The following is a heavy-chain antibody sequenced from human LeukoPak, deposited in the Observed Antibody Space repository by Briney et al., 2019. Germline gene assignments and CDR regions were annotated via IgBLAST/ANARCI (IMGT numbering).Heavy chain of an antibody. Sequence: SVKVSCKASGGTFSSYTISWVRQAPGQGLAWMGRIIPILGIANYAQKFQGRVTITADKSTSTAYMELSSLRSEDTAVYYCANSQRRFLEELYYYYYMDVWGKGTTVTVSS. CDR1: GGTFSSYT. CDR2: IIPILGIA. D-gene: IGHD3-3*01. CDR3: ANSQRRFLEELYYYYYMDV. V-gene: IGHV1-69*02. J-gene: IGHJ6*03.